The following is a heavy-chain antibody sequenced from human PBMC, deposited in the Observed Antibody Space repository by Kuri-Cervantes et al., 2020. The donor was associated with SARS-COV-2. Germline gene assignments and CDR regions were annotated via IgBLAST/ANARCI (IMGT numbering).Heavy chain of an antibody. D-gene: IGHD6-19*01. CDR1: GFTFSSYS. V-gene: IGHV3-21*01. CDR3: ARDRQVGGIAVAGSRIIYYYYGMDV. J-gene: IGHJ6*02. Sequence: GESLKISCAASGFTFSSYSMNWVRQAPGKGLEWVSSISSSSSYIYYADSVKGRFTISRDNAKNSLYLQMNSLRSEDTAVYYCARDRQVGGIAVAGSRIIYYYYGMDVWGQGTTVTVSS. CDR2: ISSSSSYI.